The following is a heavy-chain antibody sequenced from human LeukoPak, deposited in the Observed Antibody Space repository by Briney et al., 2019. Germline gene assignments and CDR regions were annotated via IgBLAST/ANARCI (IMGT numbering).Heavy chain of an antibody. CDR2: ISSSGSTI. Sequence: SGGSLRLSCAASGFTFSSYEMHWVRQAPGKGLEWVSYISSSGSTIYYAKSVKGRFTISKDTSRNTLYLQMNTLRLEDTAVYYCAKDLMRDRWFGESWGQGTLVTVSS. CDR1: GFTFSSYE. V-gene: IGHV3-48*03. CDR3: AKDLMRDRWFGES. J-gene: IGHJ5*02. D-gene: IGHD3-10*01.